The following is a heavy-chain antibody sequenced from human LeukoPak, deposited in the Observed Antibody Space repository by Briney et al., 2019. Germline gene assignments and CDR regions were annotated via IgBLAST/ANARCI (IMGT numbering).Heavy chain of an antibody. CDR3: AKDGSTKCVGDCPPDY. D-gene: IGHD2-21*02. Sequence: PGGSLRLSCAASGFTFISYGMQWVRQAPGRGLEWVAFIRYDGRNKYYADSVKGRFTISRDNSKKTLYLEMNSLRPEDTAVYYCAKDGSTKCVGDCPPDYWGQGTLVTVSS. J-gene: IGHJ4*02. CDR2: IRYDGRNK. V-gene: IGHV3-30*02. CDR1: GFTFISYG.